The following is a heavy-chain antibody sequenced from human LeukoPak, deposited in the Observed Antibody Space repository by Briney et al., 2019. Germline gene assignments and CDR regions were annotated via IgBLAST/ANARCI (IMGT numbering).Heavy chain of an antibody. CDR1: GGSFSGYY. Sequence: PSETLSLTCAVYGGSFSGYYWSWIRQSPGKGLEWIGEINHSGSTNYNPSLESRVTISLDTSKNHLSLKLSSVTAADTAVYYCARDYGGTGYNWFDPWGQGTLVTVSS. CDR3: ARDYGGTGYNWFDP. V-gene: IGHV4-34*01. J-gene: IGHJ5*02. CDR2: INHSGST. D-gene: IGHD4-23*01.